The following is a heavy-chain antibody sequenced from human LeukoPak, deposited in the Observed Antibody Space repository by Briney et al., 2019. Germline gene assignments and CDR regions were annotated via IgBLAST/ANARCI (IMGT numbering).Heavy chain of an antibody. D-gene: IGHD3-3*01. CDR1: GGSISSGGYY. J-gene: IGHJ3*02. Sequence: SETLSLTCTVSGGSISSGGYYWSWIRQPPGKGLEWIGYIYHSGSTYYNPSLKSRVTISVDRSKNQFSLKLSSVTAADTAVYYCARDPTIFGVVIPSDAFDIWGQGTMVTVSS. CDR3: ARDPTIFGVVIPSDAFDI. CDR2: IYHSGST. V-gene: IGHV4-30-2*01.